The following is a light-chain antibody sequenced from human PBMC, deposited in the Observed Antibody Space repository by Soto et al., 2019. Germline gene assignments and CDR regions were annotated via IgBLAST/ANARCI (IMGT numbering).Light chain of an antibody. V-gene: IGKV3-15*01. CDR3: QQYNNWPQT. J-gene: IGKJ1*01. CDR2: GAS. CDR1: QSVSSN. Sequence: EIVLTQYPATLSVSPAERATLAFGASQSVSSNLAWYQQKPGQAPRLLIYGASTRATGIPARFSGSGSGTEFTLTISSLQSEDFAVYYCQQYNNWPQTFGQGTKVDI.